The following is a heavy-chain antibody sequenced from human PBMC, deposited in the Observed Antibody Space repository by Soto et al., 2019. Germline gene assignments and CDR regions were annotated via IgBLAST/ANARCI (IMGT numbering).Heavy chain of an antibody. CDR3: ARENNVLPGGYFDY. Sequence: SETLSLTCTVSGGSISSSGYYWGWIRQPPGKGLEWIGTISYSGSTYYNPSLKSRVTISVDRSKNQFSLKLSSVTAVDTAVYYCARENNVLPGGYFDYWGQGTLVTVSS. CDR1: GGSISSSGYY. J-gene: IGHJ4*02. CDR2: ISYSGST. D-gene: IGHD3-10*01. V-gene: IGHV4-39*07.